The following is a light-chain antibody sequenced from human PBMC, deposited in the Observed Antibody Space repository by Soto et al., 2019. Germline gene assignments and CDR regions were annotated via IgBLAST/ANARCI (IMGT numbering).Light chain of an antibody. V-gene: IGLV6-57*04. Sequence: NFMLTQPHSVSESPGKTVTISCTRSSGSIASNYVQWYQQRPGSATTTVIYEDNQRPSGVPDRFSGSIDSSSNSASLTISGLKTEDEDDYYCQSYDSSNVVFGGGTKLTVL. J-gene: IGLJ2*01. CDR3: QSYDSSNVV. CDR2: EDN. CDR1: SGSIASNY.